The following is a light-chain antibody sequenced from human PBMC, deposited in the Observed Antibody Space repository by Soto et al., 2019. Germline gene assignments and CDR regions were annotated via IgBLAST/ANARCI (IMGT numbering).Light chain of an antibody. Sequence: QSVLTQPAYVSGSPGQSITVSCTGTSSDVGGYNSVSWYQQHPGKTPKLMIFEVNNRPSGVSNRFSGSKSGNTASLTISGLQAEDEADYYCSSFTPSHTYVFGTGTKATVL. CDR2: EVN. CDR3: SSFTPSHTYV. J-gene: IGLJ1*01. CDR1: SSDVGGYNS. V-gene: IGLV2-14*01.